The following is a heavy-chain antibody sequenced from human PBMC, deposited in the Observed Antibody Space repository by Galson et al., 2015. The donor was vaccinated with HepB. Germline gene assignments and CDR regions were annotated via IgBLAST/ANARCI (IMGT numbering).Heavy chain of an antibody. D-gene: IGHD6-19*01. Sequence: SLRLSCAASGFIFNNYGMSWVRQAPGKGLEWVSIISGSGGSTYYADPVKGRFTIFRDDSKNTLYLQMNSLRAEDTAVYYCAKDMQFSSGWYCAFDNWGQGTMVTVSS. V-gene: IGHV3-23*01. CDR2: ISGSGGST. CDR3: AKDMQFSSGWYCAFDN. CDR1: GFIFNNYG. J-gene: IGHJ3*02.